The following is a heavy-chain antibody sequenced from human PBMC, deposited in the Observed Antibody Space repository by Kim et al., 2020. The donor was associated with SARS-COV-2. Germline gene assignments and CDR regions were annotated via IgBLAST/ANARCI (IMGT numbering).Heavy chain of an antibody. Sequence: SETLSLTCAVSGGSFSGYYWSWIRQPPGKGLEWIGEINHSGSTNYYPSLKSRVTISVDTSKNLFSLKLSSVTAADTAVYYCARRSALFNWNYRSTFVYWGQGTLVTVSS. V-gene: IGHV4-34*01. CDR1: GGSFSGYY. CDR3: ARRSALFNWNYRSTFVY. CDR2: INHSGST. J-gene: IGHJ4*02. D-gene: IGHD1-7*01.